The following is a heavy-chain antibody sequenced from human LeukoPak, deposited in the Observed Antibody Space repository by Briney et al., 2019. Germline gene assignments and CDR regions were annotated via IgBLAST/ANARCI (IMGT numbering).Heavy chain of an antibody. Sequence: GGSLRLSCTISGFTFGDLAISWFRQAPGKGLEWVASTNQDGGGRYYVDSVKGRFTVSRDNAKNSLYLQMNSLRAEDTAVYYCARDGIDYWGQGTLVTVSS. CDR1: GFTFGDLA. V-gene: IGHV3-7*01. CDR2: TNQDGGGR. J-gene: IGHJ4*02. CDR3: ARDGIDY.